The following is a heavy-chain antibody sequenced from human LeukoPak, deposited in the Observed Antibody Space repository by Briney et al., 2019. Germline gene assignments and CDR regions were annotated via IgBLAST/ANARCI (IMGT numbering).Heavy chain of an antibody. CDR3: ARGDYSGYDLFDY. D-gene: IGHD5-12*01. Sequence: SETLSLTCAVYGGSFSGYYWSWIRQPPGKGLEWIGEINHSGSTNYNPSLKSRVTISVDTSKNQFSLKLSSVTAADTAVYYCARGDYSGYDLFDYWGQGTLVTVSS. J-gene: IGHJ4*02. V-gene: IGHV4-34*01. CDR2: INHSGST. CDR1: GGSFSGYY.